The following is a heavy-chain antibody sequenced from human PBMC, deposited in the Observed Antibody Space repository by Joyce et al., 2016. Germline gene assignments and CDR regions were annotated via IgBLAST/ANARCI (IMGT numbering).Heavy chain of an antibody. CDR3: ARDLRIVGATRYYYYYMDV. Sequence: QVQLVQSGAEVQKPGASVKVSCKASGYTFTTNTMHWVRQAPGQGLEWMGWINAGNGNTKYSQKCQGRVTITRDTAASTVYMELSSLRSEDTAVYYCARDLRIVGATRYYYYYMDVWGKGTTVTVSS. V-gene: IGHV1-3*01. D-gene: IGHD1-26*01. CDR1: GYTFTTNT. CDR2: INAGNGNT. J-gene: IGHJ6*03.